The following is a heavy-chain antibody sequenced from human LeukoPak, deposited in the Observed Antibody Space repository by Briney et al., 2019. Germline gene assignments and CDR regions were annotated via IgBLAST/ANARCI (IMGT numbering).Heavy chain of an antibody. D-gene: IGHD3/OR15-3a*01. V-gene: IGHV3-21*01. CDR2: ISSSSTYI. J-gene: IGHJ4*02. CDR1: GFTFNTYS. Sequence: GGSLRLSCAASGFTFNTYSMDWVRQAPGKGLEWVSSISSSSTYIYYANSVKGRFTISRDNAKNSLYLQMNSLRAEDTAVYYCARVDSRVVNGLDHWGQGTLVTVSS. CDR3: ARVDSRVVNGLDH.